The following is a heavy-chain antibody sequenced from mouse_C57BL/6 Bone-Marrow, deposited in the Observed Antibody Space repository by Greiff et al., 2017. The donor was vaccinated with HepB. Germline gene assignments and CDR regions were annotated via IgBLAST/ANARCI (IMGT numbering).Heavy chain of an antibody. V-gene: IGHV14-4*01. J-gene: IGHJ3*01. CDR1: GFNIKDDY. D-gene: IGHD2-3*01. Sequence: VQLVESGAELVRPGASVKLSCTASGFNIKDDYMHWVKQRPEQGLEWIGWIDPENGDTEYASKFQGKATITADTSSNTAYLQLSSLTSEDTAVYYCTSDGYYPAWFAYWGQGTLVTVSA. CDR2: IDPENGDT. CDR3: TSDGYYPAWFAY.